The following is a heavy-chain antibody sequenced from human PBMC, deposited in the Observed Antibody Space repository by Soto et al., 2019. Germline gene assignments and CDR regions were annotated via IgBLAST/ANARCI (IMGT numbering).Heavy chain of an antibody. J-gene: IGHJ6*02. CDR2: IYTSGST. Sequence: PSETLSLTCTVSGGSISCYYWSWIRQPAGKGLEWIGRIYTSGSTNSNPSLKSRVTMSVDPSKNQFSLKLSSVTAADTAVYYCARGRRAARYYYYYYGMDVWGQGTTVTVSS. V-gene: IGHV4-4*07. CDR3: ARGRRAARYYYYYYGMDV. CDR1: GGSISCYY. D-gene: IGHD6-6*01.